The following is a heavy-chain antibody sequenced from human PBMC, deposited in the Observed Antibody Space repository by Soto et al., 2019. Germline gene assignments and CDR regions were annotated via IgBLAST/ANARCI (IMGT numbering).Heavy chain of an antibody. D-gene: IGHD6-19*01. CDR2: IYHSGST. V-gene: IGHV4-38-2*02. CDR3: AREDSSGWYGGDYYYYYGMDV. J-gene: IGHJ6*02. CDR1: VYSMSSGYY. Sequence: GTVSLRCAVSVYSMSSGYYGGWIQQTPGKGLEWIGSIYHSGSTYYNPSLKSRVTISVDTSKNQFSLKLSSVTAADTAVYYCAREDSSGWYGGDYYYYYGMDVWGQGTKVTGSS.